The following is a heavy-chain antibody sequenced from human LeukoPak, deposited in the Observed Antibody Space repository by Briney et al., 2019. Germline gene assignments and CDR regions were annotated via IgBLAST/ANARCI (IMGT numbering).Heavy chain of an antibody. D-gene: IGHD3-3*01. V-gene: IGHV1-18*01. Sequence: ASVKVSCKASGYTFTSYGISWVRQAPGQGLEWMGWISAYNGNTNYAQKLQGRITMTTDTSTSTAYMELRSLRSDDTAVYYCARDKPYDFWSGYYNYWGQGTLVTVSS. J-gene: IGHJ4*02. CDR2: ISAYNGNT. CDR1: GYTFTSYG. CDR3: ARDKPYDFWSGYYNY.